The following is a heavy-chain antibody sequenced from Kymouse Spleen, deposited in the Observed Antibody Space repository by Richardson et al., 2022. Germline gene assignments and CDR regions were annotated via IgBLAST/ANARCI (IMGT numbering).Heavy chain of an antibody. CDR2: IYYSGST. D-gene: IGHD6-6*01. V-gene: IGHV4-59*01. Sequence: QVQLQESGPGLVKPSETLSLTCTVSGGSISSYYWSWIRQPPGKGLEWIGYIYYSGSTNYNPSLKSRVTISVDTSKNQFSLKLSSVTAADTAVYYCARAIAARVNWFDPWGQGTLVTVSS. J-gene: IGHJ5*02. CDR3: ARAIAARVNWFDP. CDR1: GGSISSYY.